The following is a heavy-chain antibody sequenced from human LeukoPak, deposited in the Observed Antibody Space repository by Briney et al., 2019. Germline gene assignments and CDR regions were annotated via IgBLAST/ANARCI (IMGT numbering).Heavy chain of an antibody. V-gene: IGHV3-33*01. Sequence: GGSLRLSCAASGFTFSNYGMHWVRQAPGKGLEWVAIIWYDGSNKYYADSVKGRFSISRDDSRNTLYLQMNSLRAEDTAIYYCARNPSDWSPDHWGQGTLVTVSS. CDR3: ARNPSDWSPDH. D-gene: IGHD6-19*01. CDR2: IWYDGSNK. J-gene: IGHJ5*02. CDR1: GFTFSNYG.